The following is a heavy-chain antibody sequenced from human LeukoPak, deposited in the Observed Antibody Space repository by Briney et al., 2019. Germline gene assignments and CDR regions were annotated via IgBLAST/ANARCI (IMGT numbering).Heavy chain of an antibody. CDR1: GFTFTKFW. J-gene: IGHJ3*02. D-gene: IGHD2-2*01. V-gene: IGHV3-74*01. Sequence: PGGSLRLSCAASGFTFTKFWMHWVRQAPGRGLVWVSRVKDDGISTLYADSVKGRFTISRDNAKNTLYLQMNSLRADDTALYYCATGPYAAFEMWGQGTMDTVSS. CDR3: ATGPYAAFEM. CDR2: VKDDGIST.